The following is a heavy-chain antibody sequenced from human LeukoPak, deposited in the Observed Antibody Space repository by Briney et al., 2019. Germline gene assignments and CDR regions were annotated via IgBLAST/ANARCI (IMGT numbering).Heavy chain of an antibody. CDR1: GGSISSYY. V-gene: IGHV4-59*01. J-gene: IGHJ4*02. CDR2: IYYSGST. CDR3: AGASYDSSGVH. D-gene: IGHD3-22*01. Sequence: PSETLSLTCTVSGGSISSYYWSWIRQPPGKGLEWIGYIYYSGSTNYNPSLTGQVTISVDTPHNQFSLKLSSGTAADTAVYYCAGASYDSSGVHWGQGTLVTVSS.